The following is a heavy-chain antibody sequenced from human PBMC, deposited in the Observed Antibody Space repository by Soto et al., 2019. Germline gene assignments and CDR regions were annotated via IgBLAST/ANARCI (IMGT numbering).Heavy chain of an antibody. D-gene: IGHD3-3*01. CDR2: MSGSGDDA. V-gene: IGHV3-23*01. CDR3: AKKVTIYAVDPADY. J-gene: IGHJ4*02. Sequence: PGGSLRLSCAAFGFTFSNYGMSWVRQAPGKGLEWVSVMSGSGDDAYYADSVKGRFTISRDNSKNTLYLQMNSLRAEDTAVYFCAKKVTIYAVDPADYWGQGTQVTVSS. CDR1: GFTFSNYG.